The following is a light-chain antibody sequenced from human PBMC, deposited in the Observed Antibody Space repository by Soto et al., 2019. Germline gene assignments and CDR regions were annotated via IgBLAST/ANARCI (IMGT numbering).Light chain of an antibody. Sequence: IQLTQSPSSLSASVGDRVTITCRASQAISSYLAWYQQKSGKAPKLLIYAASTLQSGVPSRFSGSASGTDFTLTISSLQPEDFATYYCQQLNTYPITFGQGTRLEIK. CDR2: AAS. CDR3: QQLNTYPIT. CDR1: QAISSY. J-gene: IGKJ5*01. V-gene: IGKV1-9*01.